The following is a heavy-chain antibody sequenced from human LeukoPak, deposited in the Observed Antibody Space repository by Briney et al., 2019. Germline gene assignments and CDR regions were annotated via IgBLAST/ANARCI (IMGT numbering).Heavy chain of an antibody. CDR3: ARHRTTGTGNWFDP. CDR1: GGSISSYY. V-gene: IGHV4-34*01. D-gene: IGHD1-1*01. J-gene: IGHJ5*02. CDR2: INHSGST. Sequence: SETLSLTCTVSGGSISSYYWSWIRQPPGKGLEWIGEINHSGSTNYNPSLKSRVTISVDTSKNQFSLKLSSVTAADTAVYYCARHRTTGTGNWFDPWGQGTLVTVSS.